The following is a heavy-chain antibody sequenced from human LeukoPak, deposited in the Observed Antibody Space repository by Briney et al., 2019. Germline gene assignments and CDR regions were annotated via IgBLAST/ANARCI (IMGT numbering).Heavy chain of an antibody. CDR1: GFTFSSYG. V-gene: IGHV3-30*02. CDR2: IRYDGSNK. J-gene: IGHJ4*02. Sequence: GGSLRLSCAASGFTFSSYGMHWVRQAPGKGLEWVAFIRYDGSNKYYADSVKGRFTISRDNSKNTLYLQMNSLRAEDTAVYYCARGPIAAADFDYWGLGTLVTVSS. D-gene: IGHD6-13*01. CDR3: ARGPIAAADFDY.